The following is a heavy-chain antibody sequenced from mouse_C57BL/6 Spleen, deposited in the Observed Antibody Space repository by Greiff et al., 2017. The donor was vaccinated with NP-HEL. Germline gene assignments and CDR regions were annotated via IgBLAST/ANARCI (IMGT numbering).Heavy chain of an antibody. CDR2: IYPGSGNT. CDR3: ARCPYYDYDDGYWYFDV. D-gene: IGHD2-4*01. Sequence: VQLQQSGAELVRPGASVKLSCKASGYTFTDYYINWVKQRPGQGLEWIARIYPGSGNTYYNEKFKGKATLTAEKSSSTAYMQLSSLTSEDSAVYFCARCPYYDYDDGYWYFDVWGTGTTVTVSS. CDR1: GYTFTDYY. J-gene: IGHJ1*03. V-gene: IGHV1-76*01.